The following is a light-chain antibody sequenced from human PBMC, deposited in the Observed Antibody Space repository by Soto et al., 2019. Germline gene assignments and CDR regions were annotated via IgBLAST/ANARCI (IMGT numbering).Light chain of an antibody. J-gene: IGKJ1*01. Sequence: ETVLTQSPVTLSVSPGETATLFCWARQCVNMNLAWYQEKPGQAPRLLIYAASTRATGIPARFSGSGSGTEFTLTISSLQSEDSAIYYCQQYNNWPTFGQGTKVEIK. CDR1: QCVNMN. CDR3: QQYNNWPT. CDR2: AAS. V-gene: IGKV3-15*01.